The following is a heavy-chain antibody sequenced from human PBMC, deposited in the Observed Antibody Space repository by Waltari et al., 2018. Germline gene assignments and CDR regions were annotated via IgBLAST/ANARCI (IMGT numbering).Heavy chain of an antibody. D-gene: IGHD5-12*01. V-gene: IGHV7-4-1*02. Sequence: QVQLVQSGSELKKPGASVKVSCKASGSTCTTYAVNWVRQAPGQGLEWMGWINTITGKPTYAQGFTGRFFFSLNTSVSTAFLQITSLKADDTAVYYCARDISRGYASDYWGQGTLVTVSS. CDR2: INTITGKP. J-gene: IGHJ4*02. CDR3: ARDISRGYASDY. CDR1: GSTCTTYA.